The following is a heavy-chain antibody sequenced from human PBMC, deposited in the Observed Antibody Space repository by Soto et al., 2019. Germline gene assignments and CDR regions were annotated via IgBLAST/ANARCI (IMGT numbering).Heavy chain of an antibody. J-gene: IGHJ4*02. D-gene: IGHD6-6*01. V-gene: IGHV3-23*01. Sequence: PGGSLRLSCAASGFTFSTYAMTWVRQAPGKGLEWVSSISGNGGSTYYADSVKGRFTISRDNSKNTLYIQMNSLRAEDTAQYYCARYVMYSSSPPDYWGPGTLVTVSS. CDR2: ISGNGGST. CDR3: ARYVMYSSSPPDY. CDR1: GFTFSTYA.